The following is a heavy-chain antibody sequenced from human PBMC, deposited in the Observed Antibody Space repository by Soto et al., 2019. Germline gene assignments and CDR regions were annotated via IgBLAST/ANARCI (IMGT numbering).Heavy chain of an antibody. Sequence: GGSLRLSCAASGFRFSDHYMTWIRQAPGKGLEWVSKISGGGTTMYYADSVKGRFTVSRDNAKNSLYLQMNSLRAEDTAVYYCAGDPYYYGSAFWGQGALVTVSS. CDR1: GFRFSDHY. CDR3: AGDPYYYGSAF. CDR2: ISGGGTTM. D-gene: IGHD3-10*01. V-gene: IGHV3-11*01. J-gene: IGHJ4*02.